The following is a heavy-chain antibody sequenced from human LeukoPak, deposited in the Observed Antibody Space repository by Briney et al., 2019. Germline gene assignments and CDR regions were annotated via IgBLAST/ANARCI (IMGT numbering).Heavy chain of an antibody. CDR3: ARTNTAMVDY. CDR2: IYHSGST. J-gene: IGHJ4*02. V-gene: IGHV4-30-2*01. Sequence: PSETLSLTCAVSGDSISSGGYYWSWIRQPPGKGLEWIGYIYHSGSTYYNPSLKSRVTISVDRSKNQFSLKLSSVTAADTAVYYCARTNTAMVDYWGQGTLVTVSS. D-gene: IGHD5-18*01. CDR1: GDSISSGGYY.